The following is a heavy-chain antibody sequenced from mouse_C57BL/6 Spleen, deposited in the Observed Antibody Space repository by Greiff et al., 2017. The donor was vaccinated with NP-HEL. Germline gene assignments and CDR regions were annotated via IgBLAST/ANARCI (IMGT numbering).Heavy chain of an antibody. CDR3: ARCYAGYYYFDY. D-gene: IGHD2-3*01. J-gene: IGHJ2*01. Sequence: QVQLQQPGAELVKPGASVKMSCKASGYTFTSYWITWVKQRPGQGLEWIGDIYPGSGSTNYNEKFKSKATLTVDTSSSTAYMQLSSLTAEDSAVYYCARCYAGYYYFDYWGQGTTLTVSS. V-gene: IGHV1-55*01. CDR2: IYPGSGST. CDR1: GYTFTSYW.